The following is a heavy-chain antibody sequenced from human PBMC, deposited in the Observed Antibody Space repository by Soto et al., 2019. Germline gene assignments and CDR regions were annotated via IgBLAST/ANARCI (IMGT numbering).Heavy chain of an antibody. J-gene: IGHJ3*01. V-gene: IGHV3-30*14. Sequence: QMQLVESGGGVVQPGRSLRLSCAASGFTFGAYTMHWVRQAPGKWLEWVSVISYDGNSELYTDPVKGPFTVSRDNSKSTMYLQKNSLRAEDTAVYYCARDAYSGRSDGFDVWGQGTMVTVSS. D-gene: IGHD1-26*01. CDR2: ISYDGNSE. CDR1: GFTFGAYT. CDR3: ARDAYSGRSDGFDV.